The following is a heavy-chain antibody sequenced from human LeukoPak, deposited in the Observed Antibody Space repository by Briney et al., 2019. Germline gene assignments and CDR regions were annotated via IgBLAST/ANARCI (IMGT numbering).Heavy chain of an antibody. J-gene: IGHJ5*02. CDR3: ARVTMVRGVIYWCDA. D-gene: IGHD3-10*01. CDR2: IYYSGRT. V-gene: IGHV4-59*12. Sequence: SQTLSLTWTFDGSSISSYYCSWIRHPPRKELEWIGYIYYSGRTNYNHSLKSRITISVDTSQNQFSLKLSSVTAADTAVYYCARVTMVRGVIYWCDAWGQGTLVTVSS. CDR1: GSSISSYY.